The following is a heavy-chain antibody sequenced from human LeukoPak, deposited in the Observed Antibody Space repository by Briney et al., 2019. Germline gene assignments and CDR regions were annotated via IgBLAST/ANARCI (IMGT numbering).Heavy chain of an antibody. CDR3: AILGSSSGYYYTGMDV. Sequence: CLRPSCAPSGFTFSSYAMSWVRQAAGKGLEWVSGISGSGGTTYYADSVKGRFTISRDNSKNTMYLQMNSLRAEDTALYYCAILGSSSGYYYTGMDVWGQGTTVTVSS. V-gene: IGHV3-23*01. D-gene: IGHD6-6*01. CDR1: GFTFSSYA. CDR2: ISGSGGTT. J-gene: IGHJ6*02.